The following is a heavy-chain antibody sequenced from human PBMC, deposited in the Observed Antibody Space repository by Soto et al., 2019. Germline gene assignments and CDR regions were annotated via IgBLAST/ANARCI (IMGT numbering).Heavy chain of an antibody. CDR1: GFTFSDAW. CDR3: VTDRGGGMDV. Sequence: EVQLVESGGGMVMPGGSLRLSCAASGFTFSDAWMTWIRQAPGKGLQCVGRIKRKIDGETTDYAAPVKGRFTISRDDSKTTLDLQMNSRKVEDTAMYYCVTDRGGGMDVGGQGTTVTVSS. J-gene: IGHJ6*01. CDR2: IKRKIDGETT. V-gene: IGHV3-15*01. D-gene: IGHD3-10*01.